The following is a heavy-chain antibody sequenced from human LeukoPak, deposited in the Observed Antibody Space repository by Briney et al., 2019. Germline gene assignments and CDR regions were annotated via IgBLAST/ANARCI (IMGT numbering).Heavy chain of an antibody. CDR3: ARDDGSAGGTDAFDI. Sequence: PSETLSLTCTVSGGSISSHYCSWIRQPAGKGLEWIGYIYYSGTTNYNPSLKSRVTISVDTPKNQFSLKLSSVTAADTAVYYCARDDGSAGGTDAFDIWGQGTMVTVSS. CDR1: GGSISSHY. V-gene: IGHV4-59*11. J-gene: IGHJ3*02. D-gene: IGHD1-1*01. CDR2: IYYSGTT.